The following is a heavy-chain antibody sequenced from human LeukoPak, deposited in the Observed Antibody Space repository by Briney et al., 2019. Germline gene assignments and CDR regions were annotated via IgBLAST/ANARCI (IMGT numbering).Heavy chain of an antibody. J-gene: IGHJ4*02. Sequence: PGGSLRLSCAASGFTVSSNYMTWVRQAPGKGLEWVSAIYSSGNTYYADSVKGRFNISRDNSKNTLYLQMSGLRAEDTAIYHCARVQAIFHNFDYWGQGTLVTVSS. V-gene: IGHV3-66*01. CDR2: IYSSGNT. D-gene: IGHD3-3*01. CDR3: ARVQAIFHNFDY. CDR1: GFTVSSNY.